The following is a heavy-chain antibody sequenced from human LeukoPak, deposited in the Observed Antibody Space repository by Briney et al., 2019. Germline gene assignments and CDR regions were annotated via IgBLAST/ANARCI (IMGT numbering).Heavy chain of an antibody. V-gene: IGHV3-33*08. CDR3: ARSLGYCSSTSCYLGGYYFDY. D-gene: IGHD2-2*01. J-gene: IGHJ4*02. Sequence: PGRSLRLSCAASGFTFSSYGMHWVRQAPGKGLEWVAVIWYGGSNKYYADSVKGRFTISRDNSKNTLYLQMNSLRAEDTAVYYCARSLGYCSSTSCYLGGYYFDYWGQGTLVTVSS. CDR2: IWYGGSNK. CDR1: GFTFSSYG.